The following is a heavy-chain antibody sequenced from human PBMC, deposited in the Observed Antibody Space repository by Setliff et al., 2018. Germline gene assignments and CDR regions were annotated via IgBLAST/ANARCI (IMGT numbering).Heavy chain of an antibody. V-gene: IGHV1-2*04. CDR2: INPNSGGT. Sequence: ASVKVSCKASGYTFTGYYMHWVRQAPGQGLEWMGWINPNSGGTNYAQKFQGWVTMTRDTSISTAYMELSRLRSDDTAVYYCARRRYYYDSSGYRWGGFYYDYWGQGTLVTVSS. CDR3: ARRRYYYDSSGYRWGGFYYDY. J-gene: IGHJ4*02. D-gene: IGHD3-22*01. CDR1: GYTFTGYY.